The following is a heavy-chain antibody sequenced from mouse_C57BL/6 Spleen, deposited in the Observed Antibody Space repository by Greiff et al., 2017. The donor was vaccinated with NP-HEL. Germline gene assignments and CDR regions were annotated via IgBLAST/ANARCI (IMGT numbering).Heavy chain of an antibody. CDR2: IYPGDGDT. CDR1: GYAFSSSW. CDR3: ARGYGLYAMDY. D-gene: IGHD1-1*02. Sequence: QVQLQQSGPELVKPGASVKISCKASGYAFSSSWMNWVKQRPGKGLEWIGRIYPGDGDTNYNGKFKGQATLNADKSSSTVYMQISSLTAEDTEVYFCARGYGLYAMDYWGQGTSVTVSS. V-gene: IGHV1-82*01. J-gene: IGHJ4*01.